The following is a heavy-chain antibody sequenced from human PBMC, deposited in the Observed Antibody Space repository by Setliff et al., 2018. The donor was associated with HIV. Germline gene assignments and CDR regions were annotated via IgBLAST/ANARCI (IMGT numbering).Heavy chain of an antibody. CDR1: GDSFRAHY. Sequence: PSETLSLTCAVFGDSFRAHYWSWIRQAPGKGLEWIGEINHSGTTNYKPSLQRRVTISVDTSTKQISLKMSSVTAADTAVYFCARRARFCISATCYRYFDYWGLGTLVTV. J-gene: IGHJ4*02. CDR3: ARRARFCISATCYRYFDY. V-gene: IGHV4-34*01. CDR2: INHSGTT. D-gene: IGHD3-9*01.